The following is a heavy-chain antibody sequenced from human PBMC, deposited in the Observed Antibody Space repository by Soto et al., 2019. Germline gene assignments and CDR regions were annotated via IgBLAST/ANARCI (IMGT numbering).Heavy chain of an antibody. J-gene: IGHJ4*02. Sequence: SETLSLTCTVSGGSISSYYLSWIRQPPGKGLEWIGYIYHSGNTNYNPSLKSRVTMAVDKSRNQFSLKLSSVTAADTAVYYCARRWGEGRVDYWGQGTLVTVSS. D-gene: IGHD3-10*01. CDR3: ARRWGEGRVDY. CDR2: IYHSGNT. CDR1: GGSISSYY. V-gene: IGHV4-59*12.